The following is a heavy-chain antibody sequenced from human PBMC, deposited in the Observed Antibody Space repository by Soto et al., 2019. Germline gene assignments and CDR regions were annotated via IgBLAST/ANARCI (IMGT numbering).Heavy chain of an antibody. V-gene: IGHV3-23*01. CDR2: ISGSGDST. CDR3: VLRNWFDP. CDR1: GFTSSNYA. Sequence: HPGGSLRLSCAASGFTSSNYAMGWVRQAPGKGLEWVSVISGSGDSTYYADSVKGRFTISRVNSKNTLYLQMISLRAVDTAVYYCVLRNWFDPWGQGTLVTVSS. D-gene: IGHD3-16*01. J-gene: IGHJ5*02.